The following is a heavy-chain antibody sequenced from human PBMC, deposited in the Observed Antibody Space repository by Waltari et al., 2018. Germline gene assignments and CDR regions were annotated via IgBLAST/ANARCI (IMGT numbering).Heavy chain of an antibody. CDR2: INPNSGGT. J-gene: IGHJ4*02. Sequence: QVQLVQSGDEVKKPGASVKVSCKASGYTFTGYYMHWVRQAPGPGLEWMGWINPNSGGTNYAQKFQGRVTMTRDTSISTAYMELSRLRSDDTAVYYCARDRAKYCSGGSCYSLYYFDYWGQGTLVTVSS. V-gene: IGHV1-2*02. CDR1: GYTFTGYY. CDR3: ARDRAKYCSGGSCYSLYYFDY. D-gene: IGHD2-15*01.